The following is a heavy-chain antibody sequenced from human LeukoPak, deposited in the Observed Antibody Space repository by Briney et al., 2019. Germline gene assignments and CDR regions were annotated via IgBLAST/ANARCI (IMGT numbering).Heavy chain of an antibody. CDR3: ARAPDSNQQLAPGAVYYYYGMDV. D-gene: IGHD6-13*01. V-gene: IGHV1-2*02. Sequence: GASVKVSCKASGYTFTGYYMHWVRQAPGQGLEWMGWINPNSGGTNYAQKFQGRVTMTRDTSISTAYMELSRLRSDDTGVYYCARAPDSNQQLAPGAVYYYYGMDVWGQGTTVTVSS. CDR1: GYTFTGYY. CDR2: INPNSGGT. J-gene: IGHJ6*02.